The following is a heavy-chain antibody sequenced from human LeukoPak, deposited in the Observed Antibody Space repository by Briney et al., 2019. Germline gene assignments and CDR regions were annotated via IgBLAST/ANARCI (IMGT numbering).Heavy chain of an antibody. CDR1: GFTFTNYA. CDR2: ITDSGGDT. J-gene: IGHJ4*02. CDR3: AKGSAGSRPYYFDC. D-gene: IGHD6-13*01. Sequence: PGGSLRLSCAASGFTFTNYAMSWVRQAPGKGLEWISAITDSGGDTYPADSVKGRFTISRDNSKNTLYLQMNSLRADDTAVYHCAKGSAGSRPYYFDCWGQGTLVTVSS. V-gene: IGHV3-23*01.